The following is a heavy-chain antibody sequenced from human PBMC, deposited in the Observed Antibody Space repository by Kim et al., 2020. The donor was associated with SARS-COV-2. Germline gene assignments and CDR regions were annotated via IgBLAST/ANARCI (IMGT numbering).Heavy chain of an antibody. CDR1: GFTFSSYA. D-gene: IGHD1-26*01. CDR2: ISYDGSNK. Sequence: GGSLRLSCAASGFTFSSYAMHWVRQAPGKGLEWVAVISYDGSNKYYADSVKGRFTISRDNSKNTLYLQMNSLRAEDTAVYYCARGGHREYYYYGMDVWGQGTTVTVSS. J-gene: IGHJ6*02. CDR3: ARGGHREYYYYGMDV. V-gene: IGHV3-30-3*01.